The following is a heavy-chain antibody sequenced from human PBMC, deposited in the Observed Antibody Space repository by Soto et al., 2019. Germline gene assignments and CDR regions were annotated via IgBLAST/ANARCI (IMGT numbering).Heavy chain of an antibody. CDR2: ISYDGSNK. D-gene: IGHD3-10*01. CDR1: GFTFSSYA. J-gene: IGHJ5*02. V-gene: IGHV3-30-3*01. CDR3: ARDPYYYGSGSYIAH. Sequence: GGSLRLSCAASGFTFSSYAMHWVRQAPGKGLEWVAVISYDGSNKYYADSVKGRFTISRDNSKNTLYLQMNSLRAEDTAVYYCARDPYYYGSGSYIAHWGQGTLVTVSS.